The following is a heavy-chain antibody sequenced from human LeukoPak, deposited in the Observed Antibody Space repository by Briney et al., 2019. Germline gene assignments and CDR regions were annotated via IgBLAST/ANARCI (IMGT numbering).Heavy chain of an antibody. V-gene: IGHV3-7*01. Sequence: GGSLRLSCAASGFTLSSYWMSWVRQAPGKGLEWVANIKQDGSEINYVDSVKGRFTISRDNAKNSMLLQMNSLRAEDTAVYYCASSGSYRFDYWGQGTLVTVSS. CDR2: IKQDGSEI. CDR3: ASSGSYRFDY. D-gene: IGHD1-26*01. CDR1: GFTLSSYW. J-gene: IGHJ4*02.